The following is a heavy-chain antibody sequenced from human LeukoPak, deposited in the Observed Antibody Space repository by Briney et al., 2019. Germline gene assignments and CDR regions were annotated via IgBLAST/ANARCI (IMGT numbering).Heavy chain of an antibody. Sequence: GGSLRLSCAASGFSFSSYGMHWVRQAPGKGLEWVALIWYDGSNKYYADSVKGRFTISRDNSKNTLYLQMNSLRAEDTAAYRCARSLIGAAVDYWGQGTLVTVSS. CDR2: IWYDGSNK. CDR3: ARSLIGAAVDY. V-gene: IGHV3-33*01. J-gene: IGHJ4*02. CDR1: GFSFSSYG. D-gene: IGHD6-13*01.